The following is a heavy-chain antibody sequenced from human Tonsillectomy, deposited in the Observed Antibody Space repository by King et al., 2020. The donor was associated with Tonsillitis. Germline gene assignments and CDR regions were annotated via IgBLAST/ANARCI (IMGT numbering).Heavy chain of an antibody. CDR1: EFTFSHYG. J-gene: IGHJ4*02. V-gene: IGHV3-30*18. CDR3: AKDRDDFWRGLRPRPDSSDY. D-gene: IGHD3-3*01. Sequence: VQLVESGGGVVQPGRSLRLSCIASEFTFSHYGMHWVRQAPGKGLEWVAVISYDGSNKYYGDSVKGRFTISRNNSKNTLYLQMNSLRAEDTAVYYCAKDRDDFWRGLRPRPDSSDYWGQGTLVTVSA. CDR2: ISYDGSNK.